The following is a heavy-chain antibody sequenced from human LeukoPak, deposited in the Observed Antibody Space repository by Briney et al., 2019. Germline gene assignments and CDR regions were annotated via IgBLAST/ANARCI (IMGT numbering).Heavy chain of an antibody. CDR2: IYTSGST. CDR3: ARGYDILTGSYYFDY. CDR1: GGSISSYY. V-gene: IGHV4-4*07. J-gene: IGHJ4*02. Sequence: SETLSLTCTVSGGSISSYYWSWIRQPAGKGLEWIGRIYTSGSTNYNPSLKSRVTMSVDTSKNQFSLKLSSVTAADTAVYYCARGYDILTGSYYFDYWGQGTLVTVSS. D-gene: IGHD3-9*01.